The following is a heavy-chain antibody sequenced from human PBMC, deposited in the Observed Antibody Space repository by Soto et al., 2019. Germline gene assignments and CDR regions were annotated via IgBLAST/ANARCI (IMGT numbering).Heavy chain of an antibody. D-gene: IGHD1-26*01. V-gene: IGHV1-18*01. CDR2: ISAYNGNT. Sequence: ASVKVSCKASGYTFTSYGISWVRQAPGQGLEWLGWISAYNGNTNYAQNLQGRVTMTTDTSTSTAYMELRSLRSDDTAVYYCASDGVGATTYYYYYGMDVWGQGTTVTVSS. J-gene: IGHJ6*02. CDR3: ASDGVGATTYYYYYGMDV. CDR1: GYTFTSYG.